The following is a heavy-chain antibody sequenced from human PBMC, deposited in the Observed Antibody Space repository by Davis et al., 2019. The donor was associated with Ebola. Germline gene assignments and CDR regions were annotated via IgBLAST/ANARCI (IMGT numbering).Heavy chain of an antibody. Sequence: GESPKTPLAAPGFIFSSYSMNWLRQAPGKVLEWVPFISSSSSTIYYADSVKGRFTISRDNDKNSLYLQMNSLRDEDTAMYYCARGVVGVTWNDYWGQGTLVTVSS. CDR2: ISSSSSTI. CDR3: ARGVVGVTWNDY. D-gene: IGHD3-3*01. V-gene: IGHV3-48*02. J-gene: IGHJ4*02. CDR1: GFIFSSYS.